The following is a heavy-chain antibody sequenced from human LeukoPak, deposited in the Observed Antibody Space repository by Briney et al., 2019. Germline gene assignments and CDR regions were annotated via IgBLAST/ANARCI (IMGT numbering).Heavy chain of an antibody. V-gene: IGHV4-39*07. D-gene: IGHD3-22*01. J-gene: IGHJ4*02. CDR1: GGSISSSSYY. CDR2: IYYSGST. CDR3: ASQTPPYYYDSSGYYGGGRIDY. Sequence: KPSETLSLTCTVSGGSISSSSYYWGWIRQPPGKGLEWIGSIYYSGSTYYNPSLKSRVTISVDTSKNQFSLKLSSVTAADTAVYYCASQTPPYYYDSSGYYGGGRIDYWGQGTLVTVSS.